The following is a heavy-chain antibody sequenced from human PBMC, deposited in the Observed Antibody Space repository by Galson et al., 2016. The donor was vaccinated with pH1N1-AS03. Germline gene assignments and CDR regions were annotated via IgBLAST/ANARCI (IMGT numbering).Heavy chain of an antibody. CDR3: ARLSGSYYYYFDY. D-gene: IGHD1-26*01. CDR2: IYYSGRT. V-gene: IGHV4-39*07. Sequence: LSLTCTVSGASISSDIYYWGWLRQPPGKGLAWIGSIYYSGRTYYKPSLKSRVTISVDTSTNQVSLKLSYVTAADTAVYFCARLSGSYYYYFDYWGQGTLVTVSS. CDR1: GASISSDIYY. J-gene: IGHJ4*02.